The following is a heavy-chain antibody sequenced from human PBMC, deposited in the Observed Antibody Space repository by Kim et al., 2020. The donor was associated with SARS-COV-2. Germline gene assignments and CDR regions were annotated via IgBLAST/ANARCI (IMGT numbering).Heavy chain of an antibody. CDR1: GYTLTELS. V-gene: IGHV1-24*01. J-gene: IGHJ3*02. D-gene: IGHD2-15*01. CDR2: FDPEDGET. CDR3: ATDSLYCSGGSCYVDAFDI. Sequence: ASVKVSCKVSGYTLTELSMHWVRQAPGKGLEWMGGFDPEDGETIYAQKFQGRVTMTEDTYTDTAYMELSSLRSEDTAVYYCATDSLYCSGGSCYVDAFDIWGQGTMVTVSS.